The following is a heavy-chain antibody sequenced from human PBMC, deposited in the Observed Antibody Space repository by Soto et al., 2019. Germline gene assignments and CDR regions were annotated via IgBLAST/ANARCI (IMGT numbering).Heavy chain of an antibody. CDR1: GFTVSSNY. CDR3: ASSLWFGELTISYYYYGMDV. J-gene: IGHJ6*02. D-gene: IGHD3-10*01. CDR2: IYSGGST. Sequence: VQLVETGGGLIQPGGSLRLSCAASGFTVSSNYMSWVRQAPGKGLEWVSVIYSGGSTYYADSVKGRFTISRDNSKNTLYLQMNSLRAEDTAVYYCASSLWFGELTISYYYYGMDVWGQGTTVTVSS. V-gene: IGHV3-53*02.